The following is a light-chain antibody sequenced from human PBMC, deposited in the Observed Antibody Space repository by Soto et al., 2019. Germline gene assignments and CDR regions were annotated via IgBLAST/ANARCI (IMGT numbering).Light chain of an antibody. CDR1: SSDVGGYNF. CDR2: EVS. V-gene: IGLV2-14*01. J-gene: IGLJ1*01. CDR3: SSYTTTNTLV. Sequence: SALTQPASVSGSPGQSITISCTWTSSDVGGYNFVSWYQHHPGKVPKLMLYEVSNRPSGVSSRFSGSKSGNTASLTISGLQAEDEADYYCSSYTTTNTLVFGTGTKVTVL.